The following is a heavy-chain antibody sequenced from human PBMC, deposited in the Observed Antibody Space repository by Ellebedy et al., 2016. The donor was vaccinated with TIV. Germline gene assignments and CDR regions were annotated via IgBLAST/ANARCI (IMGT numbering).Heavy chain of an antibody. CDR2: IWYDGSNK. CDR3: ARDADWLDY. CDR1: GFTFSSYG. Sequence: GGSLRLXXAASGFTFSSYGMHWVRQAPGKGLEWVAVIWYDGSNKYYADSVKGRFTISRDNSKNTLYLQMNSLRAEDTAVYYCARDADWLDYWGQGTLVTVSS. D-gene: IGHD3-9*01. J-gene: IGHJ4*02. V-gene: IGHV3-33*01.